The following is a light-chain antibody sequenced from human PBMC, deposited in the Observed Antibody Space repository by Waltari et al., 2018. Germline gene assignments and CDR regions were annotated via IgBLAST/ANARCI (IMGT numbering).Light chain of an antibody. V-gene: IGKV1-33*01. J-gene: IGKJ5*01. CDR2: DAS. CDR1: QDITNY. Sequence: DIQMTQSPSSLSASVGDRVTITCQASQDITNYLNWYQQKPGKAPKLLIFDASNLATGVPSRFGGRGSGTDFTFTISDLQPEDFATYYCQQYDNLPITFGQGTRLEIK. CDR3: QQYDNLPIT.